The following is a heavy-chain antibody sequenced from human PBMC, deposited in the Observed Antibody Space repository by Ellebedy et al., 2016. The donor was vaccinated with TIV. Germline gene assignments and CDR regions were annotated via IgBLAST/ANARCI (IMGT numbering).Heavy chain of an antibody. CDR2: IKQDGSEK. CDR1: GFTFSSYW. J-gene: IGHJ4*02. D-gene: IGHD4-17*01. Sequence: PGGSLRLSCAASGFTFSSYWMSWVRQAPGKGLEWVANIKQDGSEKYYVDSVKSRFTISRDNAKNSLYLQMNSLRAEDTAVYYCARDSYGDYPYYFDYWGQGTLVTVSS. CDR3: ARDSYGDYPYYFDY. V-gene: IGHV3-7*01.